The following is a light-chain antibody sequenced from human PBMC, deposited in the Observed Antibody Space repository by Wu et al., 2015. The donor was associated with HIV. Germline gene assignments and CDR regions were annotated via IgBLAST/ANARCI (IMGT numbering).Light chain of an antibody. CDR3: QHYGSSPQWT. CDR2: GAS. CDR1: QSVGSNY. Sequence: ESVLTQSPGTLSLSPGERATLSCRASQSVGSNYLAWYQQTPGQAPRLLIYGASSRATDVPDRFSASGSGTDFTLTISRLEPEDFGVYYCQHYGSSPQWTFGQGTKVEIK. V-gene: IGKV3-20*01. J-gene: IGKJ1*01.